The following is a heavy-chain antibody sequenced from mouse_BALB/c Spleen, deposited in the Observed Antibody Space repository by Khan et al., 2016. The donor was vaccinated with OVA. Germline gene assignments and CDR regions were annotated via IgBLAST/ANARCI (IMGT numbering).Heavy chain of an antibody. CDR1: GCTFTSYG. D-gene: IGHD2-14*01. V-gene: IGHV1S134*01. CDR3: AAAYYRNYFDY. CDR2: IYPGNGYT. J-gene: IGHJ2*01. Sequence: EVQLQESGAELGRPGSSVKLSCKTSGCTFTSYGIKWVKQRPGQGLEWIGYIYPGNGYTVYNEKFQGKATLTSDTSSSTAYMQLTSLTSEDSAIYFCAAAYYRNYFDYWGQGTTLTVSS.